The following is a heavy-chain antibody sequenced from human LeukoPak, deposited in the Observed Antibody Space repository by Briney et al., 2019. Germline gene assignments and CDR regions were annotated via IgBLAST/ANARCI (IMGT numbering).Heavy chain of an antibody. D-gene: IGHD2-2*01. CDR3: ASTPMPYYFDY. V-gene: IGHV3-30*03. CDR2: ISYDGSNK. CDR1: GFTFSNYG. J-gene: IGHJ4*02. Sequence: TGGSLRLSCAASGFTFSNYGMHWVRQAPGKGLEWVAVISYDGSNKYYADSVKGRFTISRDNSKNTLYLQMNSLRAEDTAVYYCASTPMPYYFDYWGQGTLVTVSS.